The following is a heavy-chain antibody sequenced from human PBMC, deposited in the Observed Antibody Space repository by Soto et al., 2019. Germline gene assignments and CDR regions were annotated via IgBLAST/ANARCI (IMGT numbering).Heavy chain of an antibody. Sequence: SVKVSCKASGFTFTSSAMQWVQQARGQRLEWIGWIVVGSGNTNYAQKFQERVTITRDMSTSTAYMELSSLRSEDTAVYYCAGEGGYCSGGSCYGDAFDIWGQGTMVTVSS. CDR3: AGEGGYCSGGSCYGDAFDI. D-gene: IGHD2-15*01. CDR2: IVVGSGNT. V-gene: IGHV1-58*02. CDR1: GFTFTSSA. J-gene: IGHJ3*02.